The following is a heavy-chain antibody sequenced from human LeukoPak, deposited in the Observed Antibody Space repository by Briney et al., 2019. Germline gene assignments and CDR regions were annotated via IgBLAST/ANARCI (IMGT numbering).Heavy chain of an antibody. CDR1: GYTLTELS. D-gene: IGHD6-13*01. J-gene: IGHJ6*03. V-gene: IGHV1-24*01. CDR2: FDPEDGET. CDR3: ATDRRPLKGIAAAGPYYMDV. Sequence: ASVKVSCKVSGYTLTELSMHWVRQAPGKGLEWMGGFDPEDGETIYAQKFQGRVTMTEDTSTDTAYMELSSLRSEDTAVYYCATDRRPLKGIAAAGPYYMDVWAKGPRSPSP.